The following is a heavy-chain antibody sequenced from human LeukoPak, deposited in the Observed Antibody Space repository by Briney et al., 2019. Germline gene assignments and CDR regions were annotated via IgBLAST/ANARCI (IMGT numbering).Heavy chain of an antibody. Sequence: GGSLRLSCVASGFTFSSYWMSWVRQAPGKGLEWVANIKQDGSEKYYVDSVKGRFTISRDNAKNSLYLQMNSLRAEDTAVYYCARESYDSSGYDNWFDPWGQGTLVTVSS. D-gene: IGHD3-22*01. V-gene: IGHV3-7*01. CDR2: IKQDGSEK. CDR3: ARESYDSSGYDNWFDP. J-gene: IGHJ5*02. CDR1: GFTFSSYW.